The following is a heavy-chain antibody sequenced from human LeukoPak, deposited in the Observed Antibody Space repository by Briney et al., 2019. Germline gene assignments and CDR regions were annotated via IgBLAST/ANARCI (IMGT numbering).Heavy chain of an antibody. CDR3: AGRGHYDFWSGYPMDYYYYGMDV. Sequence: SETLSLTCTVSGGSISSYYWSWIRQPPGKGLEWIGYVYYSGSTNYNPPLKSRVTISVDTSKNQFSLKLSSVTAADTAVYYCAGRGHYDFWSGYPMDYYYYGMDVWGQGTTVTVSS. J-gene: IGHJ6*02. D-gene: IGHD3-3*01. CDR2: VYYSGST. V-gene: IGHV4-59*08. CDR1: GGSISSYY.